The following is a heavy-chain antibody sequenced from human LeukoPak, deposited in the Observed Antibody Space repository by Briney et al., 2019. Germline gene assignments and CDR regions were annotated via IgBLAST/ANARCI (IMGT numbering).Heavy chain of an antibody. CDR2: INAGNGNT. CDR1: GYTFTSYA. V-gene: IGHV1-3*01. CDR3: ARVRVYYGMDV. J-gene: IGHJ6*02. Sequence: ASVKVSCKASGYTFTSYAMHWVRQAPGQRLEWMGWINAGNGNTKYSQKFQGRVTITRDTSASTAYMELSSLRSKDTAVYYCARVRVYYGMDVWGQGTTVTVSS.